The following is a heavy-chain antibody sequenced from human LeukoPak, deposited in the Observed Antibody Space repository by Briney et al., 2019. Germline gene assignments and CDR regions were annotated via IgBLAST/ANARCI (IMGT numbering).Heavy chain of an antibody. CDR1: GFTFSSYA. Sequence: GGSLRLSCAASGFTFSSYAMHWVRQAPGKGLEWVAVISYDGSNKYYADSVKGRFTISRDNSKNTLYLQMNSLRAEDTAVYYCARDPVDTAMAHAFDIWGQGTMVTVSS. V-gene: IGHV3-30-3*01. CDR3: ARDPVDTAMAHAFDI. CDR2: ISYDGSNK. J-gene: IGHJ3*02. D-gene: IGHD5-18*01.